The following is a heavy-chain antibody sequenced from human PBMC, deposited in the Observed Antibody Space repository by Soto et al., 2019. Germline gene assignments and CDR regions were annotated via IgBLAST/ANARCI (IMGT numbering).Heavy chain of an antibody. Sequence: PGGSLRLSCAASGFTFSSYSMNWVRQAPGKGLEWVSSISSSSSYIYYADTVKGRFTISRDNAKNSLYLQMNSLRAEDTAVYYCARIHYVDTAMAQGYYFDYWGQGTLVTVSS. CDR1: GFTFSSYS. J-gene: IGHJ4*02. V-gene: IGHV3-21*01. CDR3: ARIHYVDTAMAQGYYFDY. CDR2: ISSSSSYI. D-gene: IGHD5-18*01.